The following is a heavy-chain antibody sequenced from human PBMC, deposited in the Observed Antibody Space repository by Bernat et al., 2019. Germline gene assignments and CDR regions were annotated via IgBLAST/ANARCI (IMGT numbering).Heavy chain of an antibody. D-gene: IGHD2-2*01. CDR1: GFTFSAYA. J-gene: IGHJ4*02. CDR2: ISSSGGST. Sequence: EVQLLESGGGLVQPGGSLRLSCVASGFTFSAYAMSWVRQAPGKGLEWVSAISSSGGSTYYADSVKGRFTISRDISKNTLYLQMNSLRAEDTAIYYCAKDLYCSTTRCYWGQGTLVTVSS. V-gene: IGHV3-23*01. CDR3: AKDLYCSTTRCY.